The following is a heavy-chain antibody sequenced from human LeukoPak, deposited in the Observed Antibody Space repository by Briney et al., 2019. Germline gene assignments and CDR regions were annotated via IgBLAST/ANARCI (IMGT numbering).Heavy chain of an antibody. D-gene: IGHD3-10*01. CDR1: GFTFSTYT. J-gene: IGHJ4*02. CDR2: IGGDGGGGT. CDR3: LKDFGRNLGGPGY. Sequence: GGSLRLSCAASGFTFSTYTMAWVRQAPGGGPGWVSGIGGDGGGGTFYADSVRGRFAISRDNSKSTLYLQMSSLRVEDTAVYYCLKDFGRNLGGPGYWGRGTLVTVSP. V-gene: IGHV3-23*01.